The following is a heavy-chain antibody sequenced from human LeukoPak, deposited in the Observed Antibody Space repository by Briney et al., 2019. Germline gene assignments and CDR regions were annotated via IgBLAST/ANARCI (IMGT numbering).Heavy chain of an antibody. CDR2: LSGNT. CDR3: AILNWSSGRA. J-gene: IGHJ5*02. V-gene: IGHV3-23*01. Sequence: AGGSLRLSCAASGFIFNTYGTSWVRQAPGKGLEWVSALSGNTYYADSVKGRFTISTDSSKNTLFLQMNSLRAEDTAVYYCAILNWSSGRAWGQGTLVTVSS. CDR1: GFIFNTYG. D-gene: IGHD1-1*01.